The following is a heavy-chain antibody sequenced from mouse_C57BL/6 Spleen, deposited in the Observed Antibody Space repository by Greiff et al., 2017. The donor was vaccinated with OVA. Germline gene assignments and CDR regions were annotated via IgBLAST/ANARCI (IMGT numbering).Heavy chain of an antibody. CDR3: ASLITTVVDDYFDY. D-gene: IGHD1-1*01. Sequence: EVQLVESGPGLVKPSQSLSLTCSVTGYSITSGYYWNWIRQFPGNKLEWMGYISYDGSNNYNPSLKNRISITRDTSKNQFFLKLNSVTTEDTATYYCASLITTVVDDYFDYWGQGTTLTVSS. V-gene: IGHV3-6*01. CDR2: ISYDGSN. J-gene: IGHJ2*01. CDR1: GYSITSGYY.